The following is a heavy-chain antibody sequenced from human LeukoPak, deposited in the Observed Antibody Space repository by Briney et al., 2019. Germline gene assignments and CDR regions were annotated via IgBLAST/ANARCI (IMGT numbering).Heavy chain of an antibody. CDR2: IYTSGST. J-gene: IGHJ5*02. CDR1: GGSISSYY. D-gene: IGHD3-10*01. Sequence: SETLSLTCTVSGGSISSYYWSWTRQPPGKGLEWIGYIYTSGSTNYNPSLKSRVTISVDTSKNRFSLKLSSVTAADTAVYYCARGGITMVRGGGWFDPWGQGTLVTVSS. CDR3: ARGGITMVRGGGWFDP. V-gene: IGHV4-4*09.